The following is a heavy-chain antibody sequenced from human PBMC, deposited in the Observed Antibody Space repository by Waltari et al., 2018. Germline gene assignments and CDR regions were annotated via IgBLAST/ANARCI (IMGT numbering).Heavy chain of an antibody. CDR1: GFTVSSHS. CDR3: ARDSSILDY. D-gene: IGHD3-3*02. Sequence: EVQLVESGGGLVKPGGSLSPSCAASGFTVSSHSMNWVRQAPGKGLEWVSSISSSSNYIYYADSVKGRFTISRDNAKNSLYLQMNSLRADDTAVYYCARDSSILDYWGQGTLVTVSS. J-gene: IGHJ4*02. CDR2: ISSSSNYI. V-gene: IGHV3-21*01.